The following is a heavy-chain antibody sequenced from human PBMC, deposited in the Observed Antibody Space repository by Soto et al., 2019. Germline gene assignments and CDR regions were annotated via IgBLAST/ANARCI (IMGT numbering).Heavy chain of an antibody. CDR1: GSTSGTHG. V-gene: IGHV3-48*02. CDR2: ITSSGTTV. Sequence: EVHLVESGGGLVQPGGSGKPSWAPLGSTSGTHGLNWVRKVQGKGLEWVSKITSSGTTVHYAASVRGRFTISRDNAKNSLYLQMNSLRDDDTAVYYCARGSSNWAYYFDFWGQGTLVTVSS. J-gene: IGHJ4*02. D-gene: IGHD6-13*01. CDR3: ARGSSNWAYYFDF.